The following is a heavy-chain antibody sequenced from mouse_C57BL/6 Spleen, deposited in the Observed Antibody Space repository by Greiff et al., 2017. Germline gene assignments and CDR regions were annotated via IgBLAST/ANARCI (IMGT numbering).Heavy chain of an antibody. CDR3: ARTYYDYDEYYFDY. D-gene: IGHD2-4*01. CDR1: GYTFTSYW. CDR2: IHPNSGST. V-gene: IGHV1-64*01. Sequence: QVQLQQPGAELVKPGASVKLSCKASGYTFTSYWMHWVKQRPGQGLEWIGMIHPNSGSTNYNEKFKSKATLTVDKSSSTAYMQLSSLTSEDSAVYYCARTYYDYDEYYFDYRGQGTTLTVSS. J-gene: IGHJ2*01.